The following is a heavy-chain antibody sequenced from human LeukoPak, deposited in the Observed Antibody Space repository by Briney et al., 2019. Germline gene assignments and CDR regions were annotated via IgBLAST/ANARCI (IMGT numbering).Heavy chain of an antibody. CDR3: ARVGGMVRGVIIPYFDY. D-gene: IGHD3-10*01. J-gene: IGHJ4*02. Sequence: PSETLSLTCTVSGGSISSYYWSWIRQHPGKGLEWIGYIYYSGSTYYNPSLKSRVTISVDTSKNQFSLKLSSVTAADTAVYYCARVGGMVRGVIIPYFDYWGQGTLVTVSS. CDR2: IYYSGST. V-gene: IGHV4-59*06. CDR1: GGSISSYY.